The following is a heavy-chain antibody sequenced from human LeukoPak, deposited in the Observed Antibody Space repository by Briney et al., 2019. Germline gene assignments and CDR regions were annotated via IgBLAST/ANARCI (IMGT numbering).Heavy chain of an antibody. Sequence: ASVKVSCKASGYTFTGYYMHWVRQAPGQGPEWMGWINPNSGNTNYAQKFQGRVTMTRDTSISTAYMELSRLRSDDTAVYYCAREGPYFPTVLVSPQFDYWGQGTLVTVSS. J-gene: IGHJ4*02. CDR3: AREGPYFPTVLVSPQFDY. D-gene: IGHD3-9*01. V-gene: IGHV1-2*02. CDR1: GYTFTGYY. CDR2: INPNSGNT.